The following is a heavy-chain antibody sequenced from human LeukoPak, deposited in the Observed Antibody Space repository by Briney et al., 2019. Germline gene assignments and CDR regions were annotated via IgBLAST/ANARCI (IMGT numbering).Heavy chain of an antibody. Sequence: SVKVSCKASGGTFSSYAISWVRQAPGQGLEWMGGIIPIFGTANYAQKSQGRVTITTDESTSTAYMELSSLRSEDTAVYYCARASRGYDFWSGYYYMDVWGKGTTVTVSS. D-gene: IGHD3-3*01. CDR1: GGTFSSYA. V-gene: IGHV1-69*05. CDR2: IIPIFGTA. CDR3: ARASRGYDFWSGYYYMDV. J-gene: IGHJ6*03.